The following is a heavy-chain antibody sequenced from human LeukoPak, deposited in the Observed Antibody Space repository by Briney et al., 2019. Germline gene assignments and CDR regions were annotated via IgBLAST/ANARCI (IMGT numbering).Heavy chain of an antibody. D-gene: IGHD6-13*01. CDR1: GGTFSSYA. CDR2: IIPIFSTA. Sequence: SVKVSCKTSGGTFSSYAINWVRQAPGQGLEWMGGIIPIFSTANYAQKFQGRVTITADESTNTAYMELSSLTSDDTAVYYCARGYSRWSTPTSSYYYRMDVWGQGTTVAVSS. J-gene: IGHJ6*02. V-gene: IGHV1-69*13. CDR3: ARGYSRWSTPTSSYYYRMDV.